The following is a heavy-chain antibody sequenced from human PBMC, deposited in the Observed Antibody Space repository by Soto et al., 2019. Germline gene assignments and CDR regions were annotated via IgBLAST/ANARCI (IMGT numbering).Heavy chain of an antibody. V-gene: IGHV3-23*01. CDR1: GFTFGSHA. CDR3: AKEPYSDFWSAYYYFDY. D-gene: IGHD3-3*01. CDR2: ISGSGGSA. J-gene: IGHJ4*02. Sequence: EVQLLESGGGLVQPGGSLRLSCAASGFTFGSHAMLWVPQAPGKGLEWVSAISGSGGSAYYADSVKGRFTISRDNSINTLYLQMNSLRAEDTALYYCAKEPYSDFWSAYYYFDYWGQGTLVTVSS.